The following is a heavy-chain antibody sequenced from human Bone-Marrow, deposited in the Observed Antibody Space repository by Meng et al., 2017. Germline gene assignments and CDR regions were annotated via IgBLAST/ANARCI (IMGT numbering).Heavy chain of an antibody. D-gene: IGHD3-9*01. J-gene: IGHJ4*02. CDR1: GYTFTSYY. CDR3: ARALDFEGLLTESSFDY. CDR2: INPSGGST. Sequence: ASVKVSCKASGYTFTSYYMHWVRQAPGQGLEWMGIINPSGGSTSYAQKFQGRVTMTRDTSTSTVYMELSSLRSEDTAVYYCARALDFEGLLTESSFDYWGQGTLVTVSS. V-gene: IGHV1-46*01.